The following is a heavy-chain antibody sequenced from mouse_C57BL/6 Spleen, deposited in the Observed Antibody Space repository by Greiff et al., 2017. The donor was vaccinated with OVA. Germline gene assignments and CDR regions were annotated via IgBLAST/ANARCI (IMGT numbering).Heavy chain of an antibody. V-gene: IGHV1-42*01. CDR3: ARGGPAWFAY. CDR2: INPSTGGT. CDR1: GYSFTGYY. J-gene: IGHJ3*01. D-gene: IGHD3-3*01. Sequence: EVKLQESGPELVKPGASVKISCKASGYSFTGYYMNWVKQSPEKSLEWIGEINPSTGGTTYNQKFKAKATLTVDKSSSTAYMQLKSLTSEDSAVYYCARGGPAWFAYWGQGTLVTVSA.